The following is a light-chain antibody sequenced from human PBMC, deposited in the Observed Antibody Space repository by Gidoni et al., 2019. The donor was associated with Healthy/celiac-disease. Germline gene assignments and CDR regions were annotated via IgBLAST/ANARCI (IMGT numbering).Light chain of an antibody. CDR3: CSYAGSSTLVV. CDR1: SSDVGSYNL. V-gene: IGLV2-23*01. CDR2: EGS. Sequence: QSPLTQPSSESGSPVQAITISCTGTSSDVGSYNLVSWYQQHPGKAPKLMIYEGSKRPSGVSNRFSGSKSGNTASLTISGLQAEDEADYYCCSYAGSSTLVVFGGGTKLTVL. J-gene: IGLJ2*01.